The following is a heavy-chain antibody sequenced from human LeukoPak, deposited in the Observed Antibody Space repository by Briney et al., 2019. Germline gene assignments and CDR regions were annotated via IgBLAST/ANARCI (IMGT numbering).Heavy chain of an antibody. CDR1: GFTFSSYG. J-gene: IGHJ6*02. Sequence: GGSLRLSCAASGFTFSSYGMHWVRQAPGKGLEWVAVISYDGSKKYYADSVKGRFTISRDNSKNTLYLQMNSLRAEDTAVYYCAKITEWLSPYYYGMDVWGQGTTVTVSS. CDR3: AKITEWLSPYYYGMDV. CDR2: ISYDGSKK. V-gene: IGHV3-30*18. D-gene: IGHD3-3*01.